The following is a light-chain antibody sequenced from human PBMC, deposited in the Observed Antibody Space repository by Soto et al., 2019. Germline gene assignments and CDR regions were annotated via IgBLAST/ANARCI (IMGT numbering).Light chain of an antibody. Sequence: QSVLTQPPSASGTPGQRVTISCSGGNSNIGSNPVSWYQQFPGTAPKLLIYSNNQWPSGVPARFSGSKSGTSASLAISGLQSDDEADYYCAAWDDSLNGLVFGGGTKLTVL. CDR3: AAWDDSLNGLV. V-gene: IGLV1-44*01. CDR1: NSNIGSNP. CDR2: SNN. J-gene: IGLJ2*01.